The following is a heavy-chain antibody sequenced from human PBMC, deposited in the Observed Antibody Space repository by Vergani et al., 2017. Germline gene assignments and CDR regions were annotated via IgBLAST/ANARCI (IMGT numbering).Heavy chain of an antibody. D-gene: IGHD5-12*01. Sequence: EVQLVESGGGLVQPGRSLRLSCAASGFTFDDYAMHWVRQAPGKGLEWVSGISWNSGSIGYADSVKGRFTISRDNAKNSLYLQMNSLRAEDTALYYCASGVGYSGYDWAFDIWGQGTMVTVSS. CDR1: GFTFDDYA. CDR2: ISWNSGSI. V-gene: IGHV3-9*01. CDR3: ASGVGYSGYDWAFDI. J-gene: IGHJ3*02.